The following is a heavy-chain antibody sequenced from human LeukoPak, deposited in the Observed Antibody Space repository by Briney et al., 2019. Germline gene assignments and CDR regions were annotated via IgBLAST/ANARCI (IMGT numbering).Heavy chain of an antibody. D-gene: IGHD1-26*01. CDR1: GFTFDDYA. V-gene: IGHV3-9*01. CDR2: ISWNSGCI. CDR3: AKDTDSGSYYWLDY. J-gene: IGHJ4*02. Sequence: GGSLRLSCAASGFTFDDYAMHWVRQAPGKGLEWVSGISWNSGCIGYADSVKGRFTISRDNAKNSLYLQMNSLRAEDTALYYCAKDTDSGSYYWLDYWGQGTLVTVSS.